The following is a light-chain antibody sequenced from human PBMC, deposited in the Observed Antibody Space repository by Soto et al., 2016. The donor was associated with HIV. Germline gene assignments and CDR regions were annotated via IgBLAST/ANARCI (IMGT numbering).Light chain of an antibody. CDR1: QSISTW. CDR3: QQYTDFLS. V-gene: IGKV1-5*03. J-gene: IGKJ4*01. CDR2: KAS. Sequence: DIQMTQSPSTLSASVGDRVTITCRASQSISTWLAWYQQKPGKAPKLLIYKASNLKDGVPSRFSGGGSGTEFTLTISSLQPDDFATYHCQQYTDFLSFGGGTKVEIK.